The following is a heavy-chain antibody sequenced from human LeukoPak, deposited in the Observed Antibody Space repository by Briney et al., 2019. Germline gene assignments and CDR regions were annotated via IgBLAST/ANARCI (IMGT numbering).Heavy chain of an antibody. CDR1: GFAFSSYT. CDR2: ISGSTNYI. J-gene: IGHJ4*02. V-gene: IGHV3-21*01. D-gene: IGHD3-10*01. Sequence: KPGGSLRLSCAASGFAFSSYTMNWVRQAPGKGLEWVSSISGSTNYIYFAGSVKGRFTISRDNAKNSLYLQMNSLRAEDTAVYYCARTYYYGSGSNDYWGQGTLVTVSS. CDR3: ARTYYYGSGSNDY.